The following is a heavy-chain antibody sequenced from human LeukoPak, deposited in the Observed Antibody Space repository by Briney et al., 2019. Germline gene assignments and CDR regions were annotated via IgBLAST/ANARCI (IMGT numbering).Heavy chain of an antibody. CDR3: ARDPTTSYGYGY. Sequence: SVRVSCKASGGTFSSYAISWVRQAPGQGLEWMGRIIPIFGTANYAQKFQGRVTITTDESTSTAYMELSSLRSEDAAVYYCARDPTTSYGYGYWGQGTLVTVSS. D-gene: IGHD5-18*01. CDR1: GGTFSSYA. V-gene: IGHV1-69*05. CDR2: IIPIFGTA. J-gene: IGHJ4*02.